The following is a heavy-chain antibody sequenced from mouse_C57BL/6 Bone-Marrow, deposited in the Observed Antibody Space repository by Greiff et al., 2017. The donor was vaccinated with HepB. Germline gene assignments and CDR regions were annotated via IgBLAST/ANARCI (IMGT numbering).Heavy chain of an antibody. J-gene: IGHJ1*03. Sequence: QVQLKQSGAELARPGASVKMSCKASGYTFTSYTMHWVKQRPGQGLEWIGYINPSSGYTKYNQKFKDKATLTADKSSSTAYMQLSSLTSEDSAVYYCASEFITTVVARRWYFDVWGTGTTVTVSS. V-gene: IGHV1-4*01. CDR1: GYTFTSYT. D-gene: IGHD1-1*01. CDR3: ASEFITTVVARRWYFDV. CDR2: INPSSGYT.